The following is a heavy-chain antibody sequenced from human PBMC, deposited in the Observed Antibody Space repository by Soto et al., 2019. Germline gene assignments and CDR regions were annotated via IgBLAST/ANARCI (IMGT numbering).Heavy chain of an antibody. D-gene: IGHD6-6*01. CDR2: INPNSGGT. CDR3: ARASLPEYSSSPGDY. Sequence: ASVKVSCKASGYTFTGYCMHWVRQAPGQGLEWMGWINPNSGGTNYAQKFQGWVTMTRDTSISTAYMELSRLRSDDTAVYYCARASLPEYSSSPGDYWGQGTLVTVSS. J-gene: IGHJ4*02. V-gene: IGHV1-2*04. CDR1: GYTFTGYC.